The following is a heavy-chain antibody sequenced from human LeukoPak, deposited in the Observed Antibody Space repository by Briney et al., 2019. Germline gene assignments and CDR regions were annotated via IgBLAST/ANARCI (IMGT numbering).Heavy chain of an antibody. V-gene: IGHV3-15*01. J-gene: IGHJ4*02. D-gene: IGHD3-22*01. Sequence: GGSLRLSCAASGFTFSNAWMSWVRQAPGKGLEWVGRIKSKTDGGTTDYAAPAKGRFTISRDDSKNTLYLQMNSLKTEDTAVYYCTTDPDYYDSSGYLPSFDYWGQGTLVTVSS. CDR3: TTDPDYYDSSGYLPSFDY. CDR1: GFTFSNAW. CDR2: IKSKTDGGTT.